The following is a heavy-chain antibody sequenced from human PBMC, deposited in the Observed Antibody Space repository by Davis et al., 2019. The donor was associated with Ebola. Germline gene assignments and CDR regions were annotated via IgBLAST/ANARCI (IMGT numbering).Heavy chain of an antibody. J-gene: IGHJ5*02. D-gene: IGHD3-16*01. V-gene: IGHV4-34*01. CDR1: GGSFSGYY. Sequence: SETLSLTCAVYGGSFSGYYWSWIRQPPGKGLEWIGEINHSGSTNYNPSLKSRVTISVDTSKNQFSLKLSSVTAADTAVYYCARKACGWGRFDPWGQGTLVTVSS. CDR2: INHSGST. CDR3: ARKACGWGRFDP.